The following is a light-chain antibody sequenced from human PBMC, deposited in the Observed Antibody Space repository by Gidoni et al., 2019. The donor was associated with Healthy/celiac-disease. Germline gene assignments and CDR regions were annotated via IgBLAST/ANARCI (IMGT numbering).Light chain of an antibody. CDR2: DAS. V-gene: IGKV1-33*01. CDR1: QDISNY. Sequence: DIQMTQSPSSLSASVGDRVTITFQASQDISNYLNWYQQKPGKAPKLLIYDASNLETGVPSRFSGSGPGTDFTFTISSLQPEDIATYYCQQYDNLPLTFXGXTQVXIK. CDR3: QQYDNLPLT. J-gene: IGKJ4*01.